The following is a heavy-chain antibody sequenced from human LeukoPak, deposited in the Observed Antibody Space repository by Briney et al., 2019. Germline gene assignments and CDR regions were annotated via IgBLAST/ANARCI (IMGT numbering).Heavy chain of an antibody. Sequence: GGSLRLSCAASGFTFSSYGMHWVRQAPGKGLEWVAFIRYDGSNKYYADSVKGRFTISRDNSKNTLYLQMNSLRAEATAVYYCAKAEDYVWGSYRSFDYWGQGALVTVSS. J-gene: IGHJ4*02. D-gene: IGHD3-16*02. V-gene: IGHV3-30*02. CDR2: IRYDGSNK. CDR1: GFTFSSYG. CDR3: AKAEDYVWGSYRSFDY.